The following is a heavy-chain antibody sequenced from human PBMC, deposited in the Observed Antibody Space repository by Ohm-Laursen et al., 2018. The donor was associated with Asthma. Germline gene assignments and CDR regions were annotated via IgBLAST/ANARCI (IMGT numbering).Heavy chain of an antibody. V-gene: IGHV1-69*01. D-gene: IGHD2-15*01. CDR3: ARAGEYCSVGSCYSLGYYYYGMDV. Sequence: SSVKVSCKASGGTFSSYAISWVRQAPGQGLEWMGGIIPIFGTANYAQKFQGRVTITADESTSTAYMELSSLRSEDTAVYYCARAGEYCSVGSCYSLGYYYYGMDVWGQGTTVTVSS. CDR2: IIPIFGTA. J-gene: IGHJ6*02. CDR1: GGTFSSYA.